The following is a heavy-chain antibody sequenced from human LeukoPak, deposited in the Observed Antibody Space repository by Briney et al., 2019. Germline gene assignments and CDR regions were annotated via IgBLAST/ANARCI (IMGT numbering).Heavy chain of an antibody. CDR3: ARGGSSWPFDY. V-gene: IGHV4-59*01. Sequence: PSETLSLTCTVSGGSISSYYWSWIRQPPGKGQEWIGYIYYSGSTNYNPSLKSRVTISVDTSKNQFSLKLSSVTAADTAVYYCARGGSSWPFDYWGQGTLVTVSS. CDR2: IYYSGST. D-gene: IGHD6-13*01. J-gene: IGHJ4*02. CDR1: GGSISSYY.